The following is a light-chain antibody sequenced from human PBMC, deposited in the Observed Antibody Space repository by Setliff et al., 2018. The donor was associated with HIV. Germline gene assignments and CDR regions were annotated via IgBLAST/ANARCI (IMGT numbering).Light chain of an antibody. CDR1: SSDVSTYNF. J-gene: IGLJ1*01. CDR2: DVS. Sequence: QPALTQPASVSGSPGQSITISCTGTSSDVSTYNFVSWYQQHPGKAPKLMIYDVSYRPSGVSNRFSGSKSGNTASLTISGLQAEDEADYYCSSYTSSTPLYVFGNGTKVTVL. CDR3: SSYTSSTPLYV. V-gene: IGLV2-14*03.